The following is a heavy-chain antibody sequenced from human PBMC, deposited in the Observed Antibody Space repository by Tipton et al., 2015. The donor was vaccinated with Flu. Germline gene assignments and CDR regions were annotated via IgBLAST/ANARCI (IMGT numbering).Heavy chain of an antibody. CDR3: ASLQLAPHWDTTIYYFDY. Sequence: TLSLTCTVSGGSIRSSSYYWGWNRQPPGKGLEWIGNMYYSGSTYYNPSLKSRVTISVDTSKNQFSLKLNSVTAADTAVYYCASLQLAPHWDTTIYYFDYWGQGTLVTVSS. CDR2: MYYSGST. V-gene: IGHV4-39*07. CDR1: GGSIRSSSYY. J-gene: IGHJ4*02. D-gene: IGHD3-3*01.